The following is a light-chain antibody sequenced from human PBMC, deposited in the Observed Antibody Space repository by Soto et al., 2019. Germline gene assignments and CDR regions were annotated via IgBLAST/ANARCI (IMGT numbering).Light chain of an antibody. CDR1: STDVGSHDL. J-gene: IGLJ2*01. V-gene: IGLV2-23*02. Sequence: QSALTQPASVSGSPGQSITISCIGTSTDVGSHDLVSWYQQHPGKAPKPMIFEVNKRPSGVTNRFSASKSGNTASLTISGLQAEDEADYYCCSYAGTSTPVVFGGGTKLTVL. CDR3: CSYAGTSTPVV. CDR2: EVN.